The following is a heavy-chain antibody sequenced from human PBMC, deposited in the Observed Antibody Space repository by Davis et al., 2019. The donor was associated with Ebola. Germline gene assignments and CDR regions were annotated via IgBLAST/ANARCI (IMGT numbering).Heavy chain of an antibody. CDR1: GFTFSSYW. CDR3: ARGYEWELLIEDDAFDI. D-gene: IGHD1-26*01. J-gene: IGHJ3*02. Sequence: GGSLRLSCAASGFTFSSYWMSWVRQAPGKGLEWVANIKQDGSEKYYVDSVKGRFTISRDNAKNSLYLQMNSLRAEDTAVYYCARGYEWELLIEDDAFDIWGQGTMVTVSS. CDR2: IKQDGSEK. V-gene: IGHV3-7*01.